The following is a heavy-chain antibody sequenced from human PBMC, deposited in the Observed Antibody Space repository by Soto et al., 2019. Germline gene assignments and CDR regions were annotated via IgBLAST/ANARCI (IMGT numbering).Heavy chain of an antibody. CDR3: ARGGQAMVVSGMDV. J-gene: IGHJ6*02. CDR2: IWYDGSNK. CDR1: GFTFSSYG. D-gene: IGHD5-18*01. Sequence: GGSLRLSCAASGFTFSSYGMHWVRQAPGKGLEWVAVIWYDGSNKYYADSVKGRFTISRDNSKNTLYLQMNSLRAEDTAVYYCARGGQAMVVSGMDVWGQGTTVTVSS. V-gene: IGHV3-33*01.